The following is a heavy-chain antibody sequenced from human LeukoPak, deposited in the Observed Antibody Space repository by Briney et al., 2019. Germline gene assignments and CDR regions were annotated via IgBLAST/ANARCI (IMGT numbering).Heavy chain of an antibody. CDR2: MSGSGGST. V-gene: IGHV3-23*01. D-gene: IGHD6-19*01. J-gene: IGHJ3*02. Sequence: GGSLRLSCAASGFTFRSYDMSWVRQAPGKGLDWVSQMSGSGGSTYYADSVKGRFTISRDNSKNTLYLQMNSLRAEDTAVYYCAKTRSSGWTRDAFDIWGRGTMVTVSS. CDR3: AKTRSSGWTRDAFDI. CDR1: GFTFRSYD.